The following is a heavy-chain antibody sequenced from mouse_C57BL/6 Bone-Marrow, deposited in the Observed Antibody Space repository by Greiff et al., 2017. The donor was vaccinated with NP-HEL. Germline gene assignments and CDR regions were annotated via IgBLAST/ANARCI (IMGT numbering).Heavy chain of an antibody. V-gene: IGHV1-19*01. CDR1: GYTFTDYY. CDR2: INPYNGGT. D-gene: IGHD1-1*01. J-gene: IGHJ3*01. CDR3: ARRLLWFAY. Sequence: EVKVVESGPVLVKPGASVKMSCKASGYTFTDYYMNWVKQSHGKSLEWIGVINPYNGGTSYNQKFKGKATLTVDKSSSTAYMELNSLTSEDSAVYYCARRLLWFAYWGQGTLVTVSA.